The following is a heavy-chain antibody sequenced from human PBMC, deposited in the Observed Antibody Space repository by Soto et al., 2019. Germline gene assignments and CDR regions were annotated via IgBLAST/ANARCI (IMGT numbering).Heavy chain of an antibody. Sequence: PSETLSLTCTVSGGCISSGGYYWNWIRQHPGKGLEWIGYIYYSGFTLYNPSLKSRVTISVDTSKNQFSLKLSSVTAADTAVDYCARDFGGVSGTSKYFDHWGPGTTVTVSS. CDR1: GGCISSGGYY. J-gene: IGHJ4*02. V-gene: IGHV4-31*03. CDR2: IYYSGFT. CDR3: ARDFGGVSGTSKYFDH. D-gene: IGHD3-16*01.